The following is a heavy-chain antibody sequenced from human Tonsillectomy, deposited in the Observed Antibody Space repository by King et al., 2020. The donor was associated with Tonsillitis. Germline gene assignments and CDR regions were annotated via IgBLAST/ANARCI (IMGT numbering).Heavy chain of an antibody. CDR3: AREAPNDFCSDV. CDR2: IIPILYIA. V-gene: IGHV1-69*09. CDR1: GGTFSSYA. D-gene: IGHD3-3*01. J-gene: IGHJ6*04. Sequence: QLVQSGAEVKKPGSSVKVSCKASGGTFSSYAIIWVRQAPGQGLEWMGRIIPILYIANYAQKFQGRVTITADKSTSTAYMELSSLRSEDTAVYYCAREAPNDFCSDVWGKGTTVTVSS.